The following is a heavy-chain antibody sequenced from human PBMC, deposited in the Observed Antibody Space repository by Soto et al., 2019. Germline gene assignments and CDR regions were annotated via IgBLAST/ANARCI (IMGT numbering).Heavy chain of an antibody. V-gene: IGHV4-59*01. CDR3: ARTAGSSSVYFDY. J-gene: IGHJ4*02. D-gene: IGHD6-6*01. CDR1: GGSIISYY. CDR2: IYYSGST. Sequence: SETLSLTCTASGGSIISYYWSWIRQPPGKGLEWIGYIYYSGSTNYNPSLKSRVTISVDTSKNQFSLKLSSVTAADTAVYYCARTAGSSSVYFDYWGQGTLVTVSS.